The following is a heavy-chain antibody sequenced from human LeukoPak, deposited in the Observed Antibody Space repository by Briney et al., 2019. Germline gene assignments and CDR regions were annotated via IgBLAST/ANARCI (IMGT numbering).Heavy chain of an antibody. CDR1: GYTFTIYA. Sequence: ASVNFSCKASGYTFTIYAMHWVRQAPGQRLEWMGWINAGNGNTKYSKKFQGRVTITRDTSVSTAYMELSSLRSEDTAVYFCARPKWARTNWLDPWGQGTLVTVSS. D-gene: IGHD1/OR15-1a*01. CDR2: INAGNGNT. CDR3: ARPKWARTNWLDP. V-gene: IGHV1-3*01. J-gene: IGHJ5*02.